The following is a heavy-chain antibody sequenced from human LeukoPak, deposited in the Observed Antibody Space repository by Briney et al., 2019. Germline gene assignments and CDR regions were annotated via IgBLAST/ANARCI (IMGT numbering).Heavy chain of an antibody. D-gene: IGHD3-9*01. J-gene: IGHJ4*01. CDR2: INIDSITL. V-gene: IGHV3-48*01. Sequence: PGGSLRLSCAASGFPLSSYSITWVRQAPGKGLEWVSYINIDSITLNYADSVKGRFPISRDTAKTSLYLKMNTLRAENPPVYYFSTAKFYSWVHGTLVTVSS. CDR1: GFPLSSYS. CDR3: STAKFYS.